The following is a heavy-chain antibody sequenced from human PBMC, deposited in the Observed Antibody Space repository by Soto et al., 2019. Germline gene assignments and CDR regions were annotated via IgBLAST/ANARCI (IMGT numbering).Heavy chain of an antibody. V-gene: IGHV1-69*01. Sequence: GASVKVSCKASGGTFSSYAISWVRQAPGQGLEWMGGIIPIFGTANYAQKFQGRVTITADESTSTAYMELSSLRSEDTAMYYCARDLSIVGDSDAFDIWGQGTMVTVSS. D-gene: IGHD1-26*01. J-gene: IGHJ3*02. CDR2: IIPIFGTA. CDR1: GGTFSSYA. CDR3: ARDLSIVGDSDAFDI.